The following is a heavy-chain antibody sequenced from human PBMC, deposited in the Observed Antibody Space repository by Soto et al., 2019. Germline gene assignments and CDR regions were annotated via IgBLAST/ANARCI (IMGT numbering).Heavy chain of an antibody. CDR2: TSYDGSNT. D-gene: IGHD6-13*01. CDR3: ARDATIAAAGTVVDY. Sequence: QVQLVESGGGVVQPGRSLRLSCAASGFAFSRHALHWLRQAPGKGLEWVAVTSYDGSNTYYADSVKGRFTISRDNSKNTLYLQMSSLRTEDTAVYYCARDATIAAAGTVVDYWGQGTLVTVSS. CDR1: GFAFSRHA. J-gene: IGHJ4*02. V-gene: IGHV3-30-3*01.